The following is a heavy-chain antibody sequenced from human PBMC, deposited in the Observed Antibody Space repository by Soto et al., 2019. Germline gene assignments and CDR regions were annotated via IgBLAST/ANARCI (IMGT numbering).Heavy chain of an antibody. CDR1: GFTFSSYA. CDR2: ISGSGGST. CDR3: AKGYDFWSGYSFPSYSFDY. D-gene: IGHD3-3*01. Sequence: EVQLLESGGGLVQPGGSLRLSCAASGFTFSSYAMSWVRQAPGKGLEWVSAISGSGGSTYYADSVKGRFTISRDNSKNTLYLQMNSLRAEDTDVYYCAKGYDFWSGYSFPSYSFDYWGQGTLVTVSS. V-gene: IGHV3-23*01. J-gene: IGHJ4*02.